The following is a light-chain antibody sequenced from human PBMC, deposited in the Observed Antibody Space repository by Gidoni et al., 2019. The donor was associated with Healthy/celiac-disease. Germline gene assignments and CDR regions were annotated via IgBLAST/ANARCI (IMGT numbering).Light chain of an antibody. J-gene: IGKJ1*01. CDR3: QQYGSSPRT. CDR2: GAS. Sequence: IVFTQSPGTLSLSPGERPTLSCRASQSVSSSYLAWYQQKPGQAPRLLIYGASSRATGIPDRFSGSGSGTDFTLTISRLEPEDFAVYYCQQYGSSPRTFGQGTKVEIK. CDR1: QSVSSSY. V-gene: IGKV3-20*01.